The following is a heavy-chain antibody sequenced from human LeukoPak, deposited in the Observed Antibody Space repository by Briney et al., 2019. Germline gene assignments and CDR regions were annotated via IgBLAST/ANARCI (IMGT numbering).Heavy chain of an antibody. Sequence: PGGSLRLSCAASGFTFSSYAMSWVRQAPGKGLEWVSAISGSGGSTYYADSGKGRFTTSRDNSKHTLYLQMNSLRAEDTAVYYCAKGDYYDSSGYPFDYWGQGTLVTVSS. J-gene: IGHJ4*02. CDR2: ISGSGGST. CDR3: AKGDYYDSSGYPFDY. D-gene: IGHD3-22*01. CDR1: GFTFSSYA. V-gene: IGHV3-23*01.